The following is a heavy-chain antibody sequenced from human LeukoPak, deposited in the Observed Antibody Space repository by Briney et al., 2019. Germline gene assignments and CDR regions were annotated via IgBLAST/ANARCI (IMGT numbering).Heavy chain of an antibody. CDR3: ARHVFEPASGSGYYRWFDP. J-gene: IGHJ5*02. V-gene: IGHV5-10-1*01. Sequence: GESLKISCKVSGYIFTTYWISWVRQMPGKGLEWMGRIDLSDSSTNYSPSFQGHVTISVDKSISTAYLQWNSLKASDTAMYYCARHVFEPASGSGYYRWFDPWGQGTLVTVSS. CDR2: IDLSDSST. CDR1: GYIFTTYW. D-gene: IGHD3-3*01.